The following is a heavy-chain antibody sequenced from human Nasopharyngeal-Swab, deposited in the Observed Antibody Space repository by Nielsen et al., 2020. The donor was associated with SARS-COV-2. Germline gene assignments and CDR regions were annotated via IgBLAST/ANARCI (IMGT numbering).Heavy chain of an antibody. J-gene: IGHJ6*03. V-gene: IGHV4-61*01. Sequence: SGTLSLTCTVSGGSVSSGSYYWSWIRQPPGKGLEWIGYIYYSGSTNYNPSLKSRVTISVDTSKNQFSLKLSSVTAADTAVYYCARDHVGYCSGGSCSTGYYYYYYMDVWGKGTTVTVSS. CDR3: ARDHVGYCSGGSCSTGYYYYYYMDV. D-gene: IGHD2-15*01. CDR2: IYYSGST. CDR1: GGSVSSGSYY.